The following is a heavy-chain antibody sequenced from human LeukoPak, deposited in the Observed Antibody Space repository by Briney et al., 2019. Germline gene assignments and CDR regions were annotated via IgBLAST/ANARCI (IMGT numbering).Heavy chain of an antibody. D-gene: IGHD1-26*01. J-gene: IGHJ6*03. V-gene: IGHV1-69*05. CDR3: ARVGRSRGSLPNSYYYMDV. CDR1: GDIFNSYS. Sequence: ASVKVSCKASGDIFNSYSISWVRQAPGQGLEWMGGIIPIFGSANYAQTSQGRVTITTDQSTSTAYMELSSLSSEDTAVYYCARVGRSRGSLPNSYYYMDVWGKGTTVTVSS. CDR2: IIPIFGSA.